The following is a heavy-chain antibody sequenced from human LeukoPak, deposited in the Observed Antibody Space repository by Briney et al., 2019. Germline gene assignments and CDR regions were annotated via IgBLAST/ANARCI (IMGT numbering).Heavy chain of an antibody. CDR2: IYYSGST. J-gene: IGHJ3*02. Sequence: SETLSLTCTVSGGSISSSSCYWGWIRQPPGKGLEWIGSIYYSGSTYYNPSLKSRVTISVDTSKNQFSLKLSSVTAADTAVYYCARLQVGATLRAGSFDIWGQGTMVTVSS. V-gene: IGHV4-39*01. CDR3: ARLQVGATLRAGSFDI. CDR1: GGSISSSSCY. D-gene: IGHD1-26*01.